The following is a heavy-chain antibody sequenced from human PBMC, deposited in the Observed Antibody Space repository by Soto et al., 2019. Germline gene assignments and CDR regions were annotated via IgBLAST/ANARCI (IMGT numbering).Heavy chain of an antibody. CDR3: VRVLKSIGWENDVFDI. J-gene: IGHJ3*02. Sequence: GSLRLSCAASGFSLSGYWMHWVRQAPGKGLVWVSRIDTYGSATKYADSVEGRFSISKDNAENTLYLQMNDLRADDTAVYYCVRVLKSIGWENDVFDIWGQGTMVTVSS. D-gene: IGHD6-19*01. V-gene: IGHV3-74*01. CDR2: IDTYGSAT. CDR1: GFSLSGYW.